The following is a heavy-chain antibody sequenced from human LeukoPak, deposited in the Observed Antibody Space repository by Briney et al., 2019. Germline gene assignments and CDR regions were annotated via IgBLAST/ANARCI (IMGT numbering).Heavy chain of an antibody. Sequence: GGSLRLSCAASGFTFSSYSMNWVRQAPGKGLEWVSSISSSSSYIYYADSVKSRFTISRDNAKNSLYLQMNSLRAEDTAVYYCARDRRGYSGNYFDYWGQGTLVTVSS. CDR3: ARDRRGYSGNYFDY. CDR1: GFTFSSYS. J-gene: IGHJ4*02. D-gene: IGHD5-12*01. V-gene: IGHV3-21*01. CDR2: ISSSSSYI.